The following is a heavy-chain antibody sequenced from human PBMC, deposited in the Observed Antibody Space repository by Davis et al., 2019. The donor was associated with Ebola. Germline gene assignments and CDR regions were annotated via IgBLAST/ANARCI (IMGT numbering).Heavy chain of an antibody. D-gene: IGHD4-17*01. CDR2: IRSKANNYAT. CDR3: TITYGDLDY. V-gene: IGHV3-73*01. Sequence: GESLKISCAASGFTFSGSAMHWVRQASGKGLEWVGRIRSKANNYATAYAASVKGRFTISRDDSKNTAYLQMNSLKTEDTAVYYCTITYGDLDYWGQGTLVTVSS. CDR1: GFTFSGSA. J-gene: IGHJ4*02.